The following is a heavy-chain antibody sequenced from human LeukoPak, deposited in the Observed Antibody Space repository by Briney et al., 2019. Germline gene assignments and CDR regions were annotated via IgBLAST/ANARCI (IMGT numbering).Heavy chain of an antibody. D-gene: IGHD6-19*01. Sequence: VASLRVSCKASGYTFTGYYMNWVRQAPGQGLEWMGWINANSGGTNYAQTFQGRVTMTKDTSISTAYMELSRVRSDDTSVYYCERPAVAGTLRYYYYYMDVWGKGTTVTISS. J-gene: IGHJ6*03. CDR2: INANSGGT. CDR1: GYTFTGYY. V-gene: IGHV1-2*02. CDR3: ERPAVAGTLRYYYYYMDV.